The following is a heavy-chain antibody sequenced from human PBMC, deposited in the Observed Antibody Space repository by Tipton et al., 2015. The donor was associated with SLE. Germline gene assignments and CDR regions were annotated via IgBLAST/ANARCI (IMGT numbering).Heavy chain of an antibody. Sequence: TLSLTCTVSGGSISSSSYYWGWIRQPPGKGLEWIGSIYYSGSTYYNPSLKSRVTISVDTSKNQFSLKLSPVTAADTAVYYCARPTDSTTVREQDIWGQGTMVTVSS. D-gene: IGHD2/OR15-2a*01. CDR3: ARPTDSTTVREQDI. J-gene: IGHJ3*02. CDR1: GGSISSSSYY. CDR2: IYYSGST. V-gene: IGHV4-39*07.